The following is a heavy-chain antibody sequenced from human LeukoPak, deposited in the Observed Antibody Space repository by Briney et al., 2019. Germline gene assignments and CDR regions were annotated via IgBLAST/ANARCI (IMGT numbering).Heavy chain of an antibody. CDR3: ARNNLPNYYDSSGYPDAFDI. V-gene: IGHV3-30-3*01. Sequence: GGSLRLSCSASGFTFSSYAMHWVRQAPGKGLEWVAVISYDGSNKYYADSVKGRFTISRDNSKNTRYLQMNSLRAEDTAVYYCARNNLPNYYDSSGYPDAFDIWGQGTMVTVSS. D-gene: IGHD3-22*01. CDR2: ISYDGSNK. J-gene: IGHJ3*02. CDR1: GFTFSSYA.